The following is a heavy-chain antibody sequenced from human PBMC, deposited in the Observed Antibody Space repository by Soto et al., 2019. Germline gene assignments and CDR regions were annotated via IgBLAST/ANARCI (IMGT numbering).Heavy chain of an antibody. V-gene: IGHV1-46*01. Sequence: ASVKVSCKASGHTLTNHYIHWVRQAPGQGLEWMGLINPRDDSIHYAERFQGRVTVTRDTSTSTVYMELRSLRSDDTAVYYCAREGDGYKYFDQWGQGTLVTVSS. CDR2: INPRDDSI. CDR3: AREGDGYKYFDQ. D-gene: IGHD5-12*01. CDR1: GHTLTNHY. J-gene: IGHJ4*02.